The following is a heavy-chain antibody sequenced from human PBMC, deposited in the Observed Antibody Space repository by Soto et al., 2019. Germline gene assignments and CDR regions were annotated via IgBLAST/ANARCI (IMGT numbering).Heavy chain of an antibody. D-gene: IGHD6-13*01. CDR1: GGTFSSYA. CDR2: IIPIFGTA. Sequence: QVQLVQSGAEVKKPGSSVKVSCKASGGTFSSYAISWVRQAPGQGLEWMGGIIPIFGTANYAQKFQGRVTITADESTSTAYMELSSLRSEDTAVYYCARAEIAAAGTGSYYYYGMDVWGQGTTVTVSS. CDR3: ARAEIAAAGTGSYYYYGMDV. V-gene: IGHV1-69*01. J-gene: IGHJ6*02.